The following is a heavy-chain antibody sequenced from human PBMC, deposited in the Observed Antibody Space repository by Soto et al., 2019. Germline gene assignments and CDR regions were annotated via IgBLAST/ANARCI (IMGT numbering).Heavy chain of an antibody. CDR2: ISYDGSNK. CDR1: GFTFSSYG. D-gene: IGHD3-10*01. CDR3: TKRKAGFGEFHGMDV. Sequence: GGSLRLSCAASGFTFSSYGMHWVRQAPGKGLELVAVISYDGSNKYYADSVKGRFTISRDNSKNTLYLQMNSLRAEDTAVYYCTKRKAGFGEFHGMDVWGQGTTVTVSS. V-gene: IGHV3-30*18. J-gene: IGHJ6*02.